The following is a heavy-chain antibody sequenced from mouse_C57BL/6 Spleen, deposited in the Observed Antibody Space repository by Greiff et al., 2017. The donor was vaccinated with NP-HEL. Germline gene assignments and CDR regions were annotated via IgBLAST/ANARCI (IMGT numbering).Heavy chain of an antibody. J-gene: IGHJ4*01. V-gene: IGHV1-82*01. CDR3: ARFLITTVVATSSMDY. CDR1: GYAFSSSW. Sequence: VQLQQSGPELVKPGASVKISCKASGYAFSSSWMNWVKQRPGKGLEWIGRIYPGDGDTNYNGKFKGKATLTADKSSSTAYMQLSSLTSEDSAVYFCARFLITTVVATSSMDYWGQGTSVTVSS. CDR2: IYPGDGDT. D-gene: IGHD1-1*01.